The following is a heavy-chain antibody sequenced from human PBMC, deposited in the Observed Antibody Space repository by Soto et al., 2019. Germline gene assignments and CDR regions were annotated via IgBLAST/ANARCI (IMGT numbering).Heavy chain of an antibody. CDR2: VQSDESSR. V-gene: IGHV3-30*02. J-gene: IGHJ3*02. CDR1: GFTFSNFG. D-gene: IGHD2-2*01. Sequence: GGSLRLSCAASGFTFSNFGIHWVRQAPGKGLEWVAFVQSDESSRYFGDSVKGRFTISRDNFKNTVYLQMNSLRVEDTAVYYWAREASTRQIHAFEMGGPGKMVTVSS. CDR3: AREASTRQIHAFEM.